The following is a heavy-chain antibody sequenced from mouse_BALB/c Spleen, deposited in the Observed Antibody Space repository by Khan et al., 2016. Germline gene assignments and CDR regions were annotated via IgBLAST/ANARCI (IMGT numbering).Heavy chain of an antibody. CDR2: INSNGGST. D-gene: IGHD2-14*01. CDR1: GFTFSTYA. J-gene: IGHJ4*01. Sequence: VQLKESGGGLVQPGGSLKLSCAASGFTFSTYAMSWVRHTPDKRLELVATINSNGGSTYYPDNVKRRFTISRDNAKNTLYLHMSSLKSEDTAMYYCARVRQAVDYWGQGTSVTVSS. CDR3: ARVRQAVDY. V-gene: IGHV5-6-3*01.